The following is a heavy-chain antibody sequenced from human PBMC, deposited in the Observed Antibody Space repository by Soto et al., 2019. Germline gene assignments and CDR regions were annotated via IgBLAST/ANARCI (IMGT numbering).Heavy chain of an antibody. Sequence: ASETLSLTCTVSGGSISSSIYYWGWIRQPPGKGLEWIGSIYYSGSTYYNPSLKSRVTISVDTSKNQFSLKLSSVTAADTAVYYCAREAWSGYYDGNNWFDPWGQGTLVTVSS. J-gene: IGHJ5*02. D-gene: IGHD3-3*01. CDR1: GGSISSSIYY. CDR3: AREAWSGYYDGNNWFDP. V-gene: IGHV4-39*07. CDR2: IYYSGST.